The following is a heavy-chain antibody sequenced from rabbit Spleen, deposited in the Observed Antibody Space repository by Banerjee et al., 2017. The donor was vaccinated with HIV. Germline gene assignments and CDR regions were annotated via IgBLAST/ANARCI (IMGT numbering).Heavy chain of an antibody. J-gene: IGHJ6*01. Sequence: QEQLVESGGDLVKPEGSLTLTCKASGFSFSSSYYMCWVRQAPGKGLEWIGCIYNGDGSTYYANWVNGRFTISSHNAQNTLFLQLNSLTAADTATYFCARSTYGYDDYADLYYAAMDLWGQGTLVTVS. CDR2: IYNGDGST. D-gene: IGHD6-1*01. CDR3: ARSTYGYDDYADLYYAAMDL. V-gene: IGHV1S47*01. CDR1: GFSFSSSYY.